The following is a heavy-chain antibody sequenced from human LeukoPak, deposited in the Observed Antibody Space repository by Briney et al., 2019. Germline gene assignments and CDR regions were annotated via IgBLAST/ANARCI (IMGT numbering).Heavy chain of an antibody. V-gene: IGHV4-4*07. J-gene: IGHJ4*02. CDR2: IYVSGST. D-gene: IGHD3-3*01. Sequence: SETLSLTCTVSGGSISSYYWSWIRQPAGKGLEWIGRIYVSGSTNYNPSLKSRVTMSVDTSKSQFSLKLISVTAADTAVYYCARRGYYDFWSGYYEEYDYWGQGTLVTVSS. CDR3: ARRGYYDFWSGYYEEYDY. CDR1: GGSISSYY.